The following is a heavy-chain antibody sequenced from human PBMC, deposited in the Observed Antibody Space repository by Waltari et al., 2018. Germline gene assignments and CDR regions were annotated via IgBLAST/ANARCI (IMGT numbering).Heavy chain of an antibody. CDR1: GGTFSSYA. J-gene: IGHJ6*02. Sequence: QVQLVQSGAEVKKPGSSVKVSCKASGGTFSSYAISWVRQAPGQGLEWMGGIIPIFGTANYAQKFQGRVTSTADESTSTADMELSSLRSEDTAVYYCARGYYGSKAGTDYYYYYGRDVWGQGTTVTVSS. D-gene: IGHD3-10*01. V-gene: IGHV1-69*13. CDR2: IIPIFGTA. CDR3: ARGYYGSKAGTDYYYYYGRDV.